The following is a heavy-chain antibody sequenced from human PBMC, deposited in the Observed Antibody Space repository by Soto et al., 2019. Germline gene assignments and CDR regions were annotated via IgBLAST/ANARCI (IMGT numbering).Heavy chain of an antibody. J-gene: IGHJ5*02. D-gene: IGHD2-15*01. Sequence: LSLTCAVYGGSFSGYYWSWIRQPPGKELEGRGEINHSGSTNYNPALKRRVTISVDTSKNQFALKLCSVTDADTAVYYCARGRVEARNWFDPWGQGTLVTVSS. CDR2: INHSGST. CDR3: ARGRVEARNWFDP. V-gene: IGHV4-34*01. CDR1: GGSFSGYY.